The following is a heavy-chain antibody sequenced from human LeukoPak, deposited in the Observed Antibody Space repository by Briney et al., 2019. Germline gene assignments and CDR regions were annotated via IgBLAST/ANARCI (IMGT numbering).Heavy chain of an antibody. CDR3: AKYYGDDPDYYYYMEV. Sequence: PGGSLRLSCAASGFTFSHYGMSWVRQAPGKGLEWVSAISGSGYSTYYADSVKGRFTISRDNSKNTLYLQMNSLRAEDTAVYYCAKYYGDDPDYYYYMEVWGKGTTVTISS. CDR2: ISGSGYST. CDR1: GFTFSHYG. D-gene: IGHD4-17*01. V-gene: IGHV3-23*01. J-gene: IGHJ6*03.